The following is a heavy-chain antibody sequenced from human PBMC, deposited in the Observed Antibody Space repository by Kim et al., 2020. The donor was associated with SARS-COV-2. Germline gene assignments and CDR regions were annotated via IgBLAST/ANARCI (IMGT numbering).Heavy chain of an antibody. V-gene: IGHV3-23*01. Sequence: AESVKGRFTISRDNSKNTLYLQMNSLRAEDTAVYYCAKGSDYYYYYGMDVWGQGTTVTVSS. CDR3: AKGSDYYYYYGMDV. J-gene: IGHJ6*02. D-gene: IGHD1-26*01.